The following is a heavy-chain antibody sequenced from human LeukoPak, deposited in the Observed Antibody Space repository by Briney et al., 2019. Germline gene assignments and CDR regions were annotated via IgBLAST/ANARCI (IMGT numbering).Heavy chain of an antibody. Sequence: SETLSLTCIVSGDSISSSNSYWGWICQPPGKGLEWIGSIYYSGNTYYNASLKSRVSISVDTSKNHFSLRLTSVTAADTAVYYCARRGSGWYYFDYWGQGTLVTVSS. J-gene: IGHJ4*02. CDR3: ARRGSGWYYFDY. D-gene: IGHD6-19*01. V-gene: IGHV4-39*02. CDR1: GDSISSSNSY. CDR2: IYYSGNT.